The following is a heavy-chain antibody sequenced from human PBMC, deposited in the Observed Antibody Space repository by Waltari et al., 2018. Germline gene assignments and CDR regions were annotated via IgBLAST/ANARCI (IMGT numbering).Heavy chain of an antibody. CDR1: GYSISSGYY. V-gene: IGHV4-38-2*01. CDR2: IYHSGST. CDR3: ARSGLLLYYYYGMDV. J-gene: IGHJ6*02. D-gene: IGHD2-15*01. Sequence: QVQLQESGPGLVKPSETLSLTCAVSGYSISSGYYWGWIRQPPGKGLEWIGSIYHSGSTYYNPSLKSRVTISVDTSKNQFSLKLSSVTAADTAVYYCARSGLLLYYYYGMDVWGQGTTVTVSS.